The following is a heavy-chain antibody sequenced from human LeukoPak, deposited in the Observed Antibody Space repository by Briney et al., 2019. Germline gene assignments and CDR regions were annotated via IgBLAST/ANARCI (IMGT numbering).Heavy chain of an antibody. CDR1: GYTFTGYY. V-gene: IGHV1-2*02. Sequence: ASVKVSCKASGYTFTGYYMHWVRQAPGQGLEWMGWINPNSGGTNYAQKFQGRVTMTRDTSISTAYMELSRLRSDDTAVYYCAREGSQWELLYYFDYWGQGTPVTVSS. CDR2: INPNSGGT. D-gene: IGHD1-26*01. J-gene: IGHJ4*02. CDR3: AREGSQWELLYYFDY.